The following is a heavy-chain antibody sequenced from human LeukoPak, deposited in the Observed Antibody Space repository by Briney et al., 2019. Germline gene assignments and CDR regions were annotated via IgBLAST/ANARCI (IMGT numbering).Heavy chain of an antibody. D-gene: IGHD3-22*01. CDR1: GFTFEDFA. V-gene: IGHV3-9*01. J-gene: IGHJ3*02. CDR2: ITWNSRKI. Sequence: GGSLRLSCEGSGFTFEDFAMHWDRQTPGKGPEWVSGITWNSRKIDYADSVKGRFTISRDNAKKSVYLQMNSLRPGDTAFYYCAKTNDGSGFLNDAYDIWGQGTKVTVSS. CDR3: AKTNDGSGFLNDAYDI.